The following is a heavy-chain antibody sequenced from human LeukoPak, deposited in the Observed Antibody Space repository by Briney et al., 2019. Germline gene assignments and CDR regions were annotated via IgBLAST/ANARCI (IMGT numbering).Heavy chain of an antibody. CDR1: GYNFTTYW. D-gene: IGHD3-10*01. J-gene: IGHJ4*02. Sequence: GESLKISCKGSGYNFTTYWIGWVRQMPGKGLEWMGIIYPGDSDIRYSPSFQGQVTISADKSISTAYLQWSSLKASDTAMYYCARHSPYYGSGSYSFNPFDYWGKGTLVTVSS. CDR3: ARHSPYYGSGSYSFNPFDY. CDR2: IYPGDSDI. V-gene: IGHV5-51*01.